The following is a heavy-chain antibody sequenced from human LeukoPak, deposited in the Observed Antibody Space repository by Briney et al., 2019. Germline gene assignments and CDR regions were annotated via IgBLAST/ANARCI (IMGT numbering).Heavy chain of an antibody. D-gene: IGHD3-9*01. V-gene: IGHV3-23*01. CDR1: GFTFSSYA. CDR2: ISGSGGST. J-gene: IGHJ4*02. CDR3: AKDPRPFLTGWTPGAD. Sequence: PGGPLRLSCAASGFTFSSYAMSWVRQAPGKGLEWVSAISGSGGSTYYADSVKGRFTISRDNSKNTLYLQMNSLRAEDTAVYYCAKDPRPFLTGWTPGADWGQETLVTVSS.